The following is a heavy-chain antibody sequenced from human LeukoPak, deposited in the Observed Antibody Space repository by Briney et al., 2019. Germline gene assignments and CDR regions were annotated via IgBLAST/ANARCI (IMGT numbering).Heavy chain of an antibody. Sequence: SETLSLTCAVYGGSFSGYYWSWIRQPPGKGLEWIGEINHSGSTNYNPSLKSRVTISVDTSKNQFSLKLSSVTAADTAVYYCARGHSYAYVGYWGQGTLVTVSS. J-gene: IGHJ4*02. D-gene: IGHD5-18*01. V-gene: IGHV4-34*01. CDR3: ARGHSYAYVGY. CDR2: INHSGST. CDR1: GGSFSGYY.